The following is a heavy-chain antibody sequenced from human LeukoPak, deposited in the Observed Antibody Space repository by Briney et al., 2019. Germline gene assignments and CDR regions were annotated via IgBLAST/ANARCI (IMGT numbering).Heavy chain of an antibody. Sequence: GGSLRLSCVASGFTFSVHEMNWVRQAPGKGLEWLSYISDSGRTIYYADSVDGRFTISRDNAKNSLFLEMNSLRAEDTAVYFCAKGHLPMTLRMDVWGQGTTVTVSS. J-gene: IGHJ6*02. V-gene: IGHV3-48*03. CDR1: GFTFSVHE. D-gene: IGHD3-22*01. CDR2: ISDSGRTI. CDR3: AKGHLPMTLRMDV.